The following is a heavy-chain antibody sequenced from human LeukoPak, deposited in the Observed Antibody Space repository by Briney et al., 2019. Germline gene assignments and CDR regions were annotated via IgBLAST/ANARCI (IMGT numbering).Heavy chain of an antibody. Sequence: GGSLRLSCAASGITVSSNYMSWVRQAPGKGLEWVSAIYSDGDTYYADSVKGRFTISRDNSKNTLFLQMNSLRAEDTAVYYCARGQDSSCYYYFFDYWGQGTLVTVSS. D-gene: IGHD3-22*01. CDR3: ARGQDSSCYYYFFDY. V-gene: IGHV3-66*01. CDR2: IYSDGDT. CDR1: GITVSSNY. J-gene: IGHJ4*02.